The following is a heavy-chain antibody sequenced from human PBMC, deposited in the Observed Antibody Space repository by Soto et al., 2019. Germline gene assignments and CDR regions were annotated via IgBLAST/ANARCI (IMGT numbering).Heavy chain of an antibody. CDR1: GFTFSSYA. D-gene: IGHD6-19*01. J-gene: IGHJ3*02. CDR2: ISGSGGST. V-gene: IGHV3-23*01. Sequence: EVQLLESGGGLVQPGGSLRLSCAASGFTFSSYAMSWVRQAPGKGLEWVSAISGSGGSTYYADSVKGRFTISRDNSKNTLYLQMNSLRAEDTALYYCAKDQDSSGCYYDAFDIWGQGTMVTVSS. CDR3: AKDQDSSGCYYDAFDI.